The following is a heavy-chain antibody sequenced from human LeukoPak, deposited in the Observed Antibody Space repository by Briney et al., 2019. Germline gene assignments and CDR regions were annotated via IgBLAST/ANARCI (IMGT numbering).Heavy chain of an antibody. Sequence: SQTLSLTCTVSGGSISRGGYYWSWLRQHPGKGLEWIGYIYYSGSTYYNPSLKSRVTISVDTSKNQFSLKLSSVTAADTAVYYCARGVLMVYAIGGEFDYWGQGTLVTVSS. J-gene: IGHJ4*02. CDR1: GGSISRGGYY. CDR3: ARGVLMVYAIGGEFDY. V-gene: IGHV4-31*03. D-gene: IGHD2-8*01. CDR2: IYYSGST.